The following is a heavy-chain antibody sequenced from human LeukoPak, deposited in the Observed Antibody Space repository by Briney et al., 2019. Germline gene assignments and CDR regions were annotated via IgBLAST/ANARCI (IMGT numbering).Heavy chain of an antibody. D-gene: IGHD6-19*01. CDR3: AKAKGSGLKYYFDY. Sequence: PGGSRRLSCVASGLTFSSYWMSWVRQAPGKGLEWVSAISGSGGSTYYADSVKGRFTISRDNSKNTLYLQMNSLRAEDTAVYYCAKAKGSGLKYYFDYWGQGTLVTVSS. CDR1: GLTFSSYW. CDR2: ISGSGGST. V-gene: IGHV3-23*01. J-gene: IGHJ4*02.